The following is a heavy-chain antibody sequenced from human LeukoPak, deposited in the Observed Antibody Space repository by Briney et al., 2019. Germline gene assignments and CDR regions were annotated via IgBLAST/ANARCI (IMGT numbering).Heavy chain of an antibody. V-gene: IGHV3-21*01. J-gene: IGHJ5*02. CDR1: GFTFSTHS. Sequence: GGSLRLSCAASGFTFSTHSLNWVRQAPGKGLEWVPAISPTGDYVYYSDSVKGRFTISRDNAQKSVYLQMSSLRVEDTAVYYCARDRSYGPPSGDLFDPWGQGTLVTVSS. CDR3: ARDRSYGPPSGDLFDP. D-gene: IGHD3-16*01. CDR2: ISPTGDYV.